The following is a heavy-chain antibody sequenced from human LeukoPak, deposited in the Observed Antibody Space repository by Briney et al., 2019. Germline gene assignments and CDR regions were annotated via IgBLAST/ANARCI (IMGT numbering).Heavy chain of an antibody. J-gene: IGHJ4*02. CDR3: ARAQYYYDSSGYYPYFDY. V-gene: IGHV3-7*01. CDR1: GFTFSSYW. D-gene: IGHD3-22*01. CDR2: IKQDGSEK. Sequence: GGSLRLSCAASGFTFSSYWMSWVRQAPGKGLEWVANIKQDGSEKYYVDSVKGRFTISRDNAKNSLYLQMNSLRAEDTAVYYCARAQYYYDSSGYYPYFDYWGQGTLVTVSS.